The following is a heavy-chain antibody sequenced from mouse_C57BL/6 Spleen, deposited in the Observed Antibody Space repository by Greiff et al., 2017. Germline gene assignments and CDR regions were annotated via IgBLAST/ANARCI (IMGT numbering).Heavy chain of an antibody. CDR3: ARRGLTGLFDY. J-gene: IGHJ2*01. V-gene: IGHV1-80*01. CDR1: GYAFSSYW. CDR2: IYPGDGDT. Sequence: QVQLKQSGAELVKPGASVKISCKASGYAFSSYWMNWVKQRPGKGLEWIGQIYPGDGDTNYNGKFKGKATLTADKSSSTAYMQLSSLTSEDSAVYFCARRGLTGLFDYWGQGTTLTVSS. D-gene: IGHD4-1*01.